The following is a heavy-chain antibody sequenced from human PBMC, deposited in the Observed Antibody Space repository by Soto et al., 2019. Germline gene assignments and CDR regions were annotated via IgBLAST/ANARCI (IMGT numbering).Heavy chain of an antibody. CDR3: ARPDIVAAIGGALDC. D-gene: IGHD5-12*01. Sequence: QVQLVESGGGVVQPGRSLRLSCEASGFTFSNYGMHWVRQAPGKGLEWVAVIWNDGSSRYYADSVKGRFTISRDKAKKTLFLQMNNLRAEDTAVYYCARPDIVAAIGGALDCWGQGTLVTVSS. CDR1: GFTFSNYG. J-gene: IGHJ4*02. V-gene: IGHV3-33*01. CDR2: IWNDGSSR.